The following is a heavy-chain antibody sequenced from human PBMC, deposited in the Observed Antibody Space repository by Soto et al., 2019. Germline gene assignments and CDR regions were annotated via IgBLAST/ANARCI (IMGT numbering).Heavy chain of an antibody. Sequence: GGFLRLSCTTSGFTFGDYYISWFRQAPGKGLEWVGFVRTKTYGGTTDYAASVKGRFIISRDDSKSIAYLQMNSLKTEDTAAYYCTSAPIGTSLTFWGQGTLVNVSS. D-gene: IGHD6-13*01. J-gene: IGHJ4*02. CDR2: VRTKTYGGTT. CDR1: GFTFGDYY. V-gene: IGHV3-49*03. CDR3: TSAPIGTSLTF.